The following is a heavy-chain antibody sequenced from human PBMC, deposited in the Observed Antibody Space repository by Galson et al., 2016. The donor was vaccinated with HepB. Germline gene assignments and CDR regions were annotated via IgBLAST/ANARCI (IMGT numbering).Heavy chain of an antibody. CDR1: AGSISSSHY. CDR2: IFHRGRT. J-gene: IGHJ5*01. Sequence: ETLSLTCVLSAGSISSSHYWSWVRQTPGQGLEWIGEIFHRGRTNPNPSLESRVTISVDMSENQFSLRLTSGTAADTALYYCARRTYYDMRFDSWGQGTLVTVSS. CDR3: ARRTYYDMRFDS. V-gene: IGHV4-4*02. D-gene: IGHD3-22*01.